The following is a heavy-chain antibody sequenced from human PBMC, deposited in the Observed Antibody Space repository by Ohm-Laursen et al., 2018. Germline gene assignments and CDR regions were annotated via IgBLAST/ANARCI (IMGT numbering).Heavy chain of an antibody. D-gene: IGHD4-17*01. CDR1: GFTFSSDN. V-gene: IGHV3-48*01. J-gene: IGHJ5*02. CDR2: ISSSSSTT. CDR3: AKDRGVDYGDQNDL. Sequence: SLRLSCAASGFTFSSDNMNWVRQAPGKGLEWVSFISSSSSTTYYADSVKGRFTISRDNSKNTLYLQMNSLRAEDTAVYYCAKDRGVDYGDQNDLWGQGTLVTVSS.